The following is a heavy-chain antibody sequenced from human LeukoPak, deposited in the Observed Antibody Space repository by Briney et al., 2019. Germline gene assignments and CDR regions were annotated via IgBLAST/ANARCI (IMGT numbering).Heavy chain of an antibody. V-gene: IGHV3-30*02. CDR1: GFNFRDYG. J-gene: IGHJ4*02. Sequence: GGSLRLSCAASGFNFRDYGMHWVRQAPGKGLEWVAFIRYDETTKSYADSVKGRFTISRDNSKNTVYLQMDSLRAEDTALYYCVRDKGKTYFDYWGQGTLVTVSS. D-gene: IGHD4-23*01. CDR3: VRDKGKTYFDY. CDR2: IRYDETTK.